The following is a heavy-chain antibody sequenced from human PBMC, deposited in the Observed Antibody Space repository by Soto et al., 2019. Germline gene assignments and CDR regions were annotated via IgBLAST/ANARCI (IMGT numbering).Heavy chain of an antibody. CDR1: GGSISSNSYY. CDR2: IYYSGST. Sequence: QLQLQESGPGLVKPSETLSLTCTVSGGSISSNSYYWGWIRQPPGKGLEWIGSIYYSGSTYYNPSLKSRVTLSVDTSKNQFSLKLSSVTAADTAVYYCARRGSSSWYGYWGQGTLVTVSS. J-gene: IGHJ4*02. V-gene: IGHV4-39*01. CDR3: ARRGSSSWYGY. D-gene: IGHD6-13*01.